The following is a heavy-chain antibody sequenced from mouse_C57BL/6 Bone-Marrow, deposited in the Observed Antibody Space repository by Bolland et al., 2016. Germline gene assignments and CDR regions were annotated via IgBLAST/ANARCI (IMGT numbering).Heavy chain of an antibody. CDR2: T. D-gene: IGHD4-1*01. Sequence: TIYNQKFKGKATLTVDKSSSTAYMELRSLTSEDTAVYYCARSWDLGPTYYAMDYWGQGT. V-gene: IGHV1-18*01. J-gene: IGHJ4*01. CDR3: ARSWDLGPTYYAMDY.